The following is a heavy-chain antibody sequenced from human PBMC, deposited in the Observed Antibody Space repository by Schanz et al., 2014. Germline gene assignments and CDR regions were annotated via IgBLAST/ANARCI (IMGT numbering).Heavy chain of an antibody. Sequence: EVQLVESGGGLIKPGGSLRLSCLASGFTFSTTWMNWVRQVPGKGLEWVSGINWNGGDTSYADSVKGRFIISRDNAKNSLYLEMNSLRAGDTAFYHCARGSAASLSRVWFDLWGQGTLVTVSS. V-gene: IGHV3-20*01. D-gene: IGHD6-6*01. CDR3: ARGSAASLSRVWFDL. CDR2: INWNGGDT. J-gene: IGHJ5*02. CDR1: GFTFSTTW.